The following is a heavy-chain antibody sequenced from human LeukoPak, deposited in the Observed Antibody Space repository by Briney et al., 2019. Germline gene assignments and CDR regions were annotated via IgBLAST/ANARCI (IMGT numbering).Heavy chain of an antibody. Sequence: PGGSLRLSCTASGFTLSSYEMRWIRQAPGQGLEWVSGINYSGGSTHYAHTVMGRLTISRDNSKNTLYLQLNSLSADDTAVYYCAGNSGWYGVSWGRGTLVTVSS. J-gene: IGHJ4*02. CDR1: GFTLSSYE. CDR3: AGNSGWYGVS. V-gene: IGHV3-23*01. D-gene: IGHD6-19*01. CDR2: INYSGGST.